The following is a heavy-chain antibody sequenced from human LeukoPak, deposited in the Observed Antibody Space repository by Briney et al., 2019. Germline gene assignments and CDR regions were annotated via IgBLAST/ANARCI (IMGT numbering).Heavy chain of an antibody. CDR1: GGSFSGYY. V-gene: IGHV4-34*01. CDR2: INHSGST. CDR3: ARGITIFGVVISYYYYYMDV. J-gene: IGHJ6*03. D-gene: IGHD3-3*01. Sequence: SETLSLTCAVYGGSFSGYYWSWIRQPPGKGLEWIGEINHSGSTNYNLSLKSRVTISVDTSKNQFSLKLSSVTAADTAVYYCARGITIFGVVISYYYYYMDVWGKGTTVTVSS.